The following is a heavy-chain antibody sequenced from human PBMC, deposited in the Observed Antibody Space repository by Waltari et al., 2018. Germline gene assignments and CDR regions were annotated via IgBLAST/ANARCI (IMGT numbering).Heavy chain of an antibody. D-gene: IGHD1-26*01. CDR3: ATAYSGSYLGHDAFDI. CDR1: GYTFTDYY. V-gene: IGHV1-69-2*01. CDR2: VDPEDGET. J-gene: IGHJ3*02. Sequence: EVQLVQSGAEVKKPGATVKISCKASGYTFTDYYMHGGQKAPGKGLEWMGRVDPEDGETKYAEKFQGRVTITADTSTDTAYMELSSLRSEDTAVYYCATAYSGSYLGHDAFDIWGQGTMVTVSS.